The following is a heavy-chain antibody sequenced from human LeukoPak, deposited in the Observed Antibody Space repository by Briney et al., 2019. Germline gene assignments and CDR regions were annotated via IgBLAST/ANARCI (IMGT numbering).Heavy chain of an antibody. CDR1: GFTFSTYW. D-gene: IGHD2-2*01. V-gene: IGHV3-7*03. CDR2: MRRDGNEI. CDR3: ARVRYCSSTSCRGALDI. J-gene: IGHJ3*02. Sequence: PGGSLRLSCSASGFTFSTYWMSWVRQAPGKGLEWVANMRRDGNEIYYLDSVRGRFTISRDNAKNSLYLQMNSLRAEDTAVYYCARVRYCSSTSCRGALDIWGQGTMVTVSS.